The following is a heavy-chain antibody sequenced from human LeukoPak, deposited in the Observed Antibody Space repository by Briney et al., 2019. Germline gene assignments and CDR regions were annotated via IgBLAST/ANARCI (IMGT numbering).Heavy chain of an antibody. J-gene: IGHJ5*02. V-gene: IGHV4-38-2*02. CDR2: IYYSGST. CDR1: GYSISSGYY. D-gene: IGHD3-10*01. Sequence: SETLSLTCTVSGYSISSGYYWGWIRQPPGKGLEWIGSIYYSGSTYYNPSLKSRVTISVDTSKNQFSLKLSSVTAADTAVYYCARRQYGSGVNLFDPWGQGTLVTVSS. CDR3: ARRQYGSGVNLFDP.